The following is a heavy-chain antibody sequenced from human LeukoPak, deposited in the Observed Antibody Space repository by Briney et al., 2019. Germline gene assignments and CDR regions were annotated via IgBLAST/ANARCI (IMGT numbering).Heavy chain of an antibody. CDR1: GFSFSTYG. V-gene: IGHV3-7*01. CDR2: IKQDGSEK. J-gene: IGHJ5*02. Sequence: PGGSLRLSCAASGFSFSTYGMHWVRQAPGKGLEWVANIKQDGSEKYYVDSVKGRFTISRDNAKDSLYLQMNSLRAEDTAVYYCAREKLRYFDWLLSVPWFDPWGQGTLVTVSS. D-gene: IGHD3-9*01. CDR3: AREKLRYFDWLLSVPWFDP.